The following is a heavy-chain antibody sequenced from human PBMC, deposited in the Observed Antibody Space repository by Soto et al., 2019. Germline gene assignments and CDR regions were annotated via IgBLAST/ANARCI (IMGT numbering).Heavy chain of an antibody. D-gene: IGHD1-1*01. Sequence: QVQLVESGGGVVQPGRSLRLSCAASGFTFSTYGMHWVRQAPGKGLEWLSVISYNGNNKYYADSVKGRFNISRDNTKKTLWLKMDSLRDEDTAVYYCAKDLLLHTRTTVSDWGQGTLVTVSS. CDR1: GFTFSTYG. V-gene: IGHV3-30*18. J-gene: IGHJ4*02. CDR2: ISYNGNNK. CDR3: AKDLLLHTRTTVSD.